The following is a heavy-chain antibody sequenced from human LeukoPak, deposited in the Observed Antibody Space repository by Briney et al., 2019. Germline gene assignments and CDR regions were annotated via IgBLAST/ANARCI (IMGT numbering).Heavy chain of an antibody. V-gene: IGHV4-59*01. CDR2: IYYSGST. CDR3: ARVRSSTRAVDY. J-gene: IGHJ4*02. D-gene: IGHD2-2*01. CDR1: GGSISSYY. Sequence: SETLSLTCTVSGGSISSYYWSWIRQPPGKGLEWIGYIYYSGSTNYNPSLKSRVTISVDTSKNQFSLKLSSVTAADTAVYYSARVRSSTRAVDYWGQGTLVTVSS.